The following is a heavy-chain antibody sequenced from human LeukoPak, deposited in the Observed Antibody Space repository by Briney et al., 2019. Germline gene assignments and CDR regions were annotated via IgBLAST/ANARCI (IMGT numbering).Heavy chain of an antibody. D-gene: IGHD1-26*01. CDR3: ASYSGSYTNWFDP. Sequence: AGGSLRLSCAASGFTFSSYSMNWVRQAPGKGLEWVSSISSSSSYIYYADSVKGRFTISRDNAKNSLYLQMNSLRAEDTAVYYCASYSGSYTNWFDPWGQGTLVTVSS. CDR2: ISSSSSYI. CDR1: GFTFSSYS. V-gene: IGHV3-21*01. J-gene: IGHJ5*02.